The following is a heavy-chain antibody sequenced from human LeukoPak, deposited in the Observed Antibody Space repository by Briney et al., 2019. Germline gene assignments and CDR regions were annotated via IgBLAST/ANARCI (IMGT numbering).Heavy chain of an antibody. J-gene: IGHJ6*02. CDR1: GFTFSSYG. CDR2: ISYDGSNK. Sequence: GGSLRLSCAASGFTFSSYGMHWVRQAPGKGLEWVAVISYDGSNKYYADSVKGRFTISRDNSKNTLYLQMNSLRAEDTAVYYCARQDIVVDYYYYGMDVWGQGTTVTVSS. D-gene: IGHD2-2*01. CDR3: ARQDIVVDYYYYGMDV. V-gene: IGHV3-30*03.